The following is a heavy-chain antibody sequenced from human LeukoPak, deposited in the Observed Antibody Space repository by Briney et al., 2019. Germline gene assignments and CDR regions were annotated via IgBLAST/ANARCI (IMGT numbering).Heavy chain of an antibody. V-gene: IGHV3-21*01. Sequence: GGSLRLSCAASGFTFSSYSMNWVRQAPGKGLEWVSSISSSSSYIYYADSVKGRFTISRDNVKNSLYLQMNSLRAEDTAVYYCATRPPPLGYCSSTSCSPLDYWGQGTLVTVSS. CDR3: ATRPPPLGYCSSTSCSPLDY. CDR2: ISSSSSYI. J-gene: IGHJ4*02. D-gene: IGHD2-2*01. CDR1: GFTFSSYS.